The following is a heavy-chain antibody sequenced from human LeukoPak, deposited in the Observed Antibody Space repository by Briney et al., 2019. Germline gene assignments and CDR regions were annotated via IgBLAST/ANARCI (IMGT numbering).Heavy chain of an antibody. V-gene: IGHV4-59*08. CDR3: ARVRTYYYGSGSAHWYFDL. CDR1: GGSISSYC. J-gene: IGHJ2*01. Sequence: PSETLSLTCTVSGGSISSYCCSWIRQPPGKGLEWIVYIYCSGSTNLNPSLKSGVTISVDTSKNQYSLKLSSVTATDTAVYYCARVRTYYYGSGSAHWYFDLWGRGTLVTVSS. CDR2: IYCSGST. D-gene: IGHD3-10*01.